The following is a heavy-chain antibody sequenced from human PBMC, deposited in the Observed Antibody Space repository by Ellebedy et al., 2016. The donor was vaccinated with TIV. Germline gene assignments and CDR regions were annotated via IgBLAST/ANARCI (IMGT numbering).Heavy chain of an antibody. CDR2: ISSSSSYI. D-gene: IGHD1-26*01. CDR3: ASPTPYSGSYSAFDI. V-gene: IGHV3-21*01. Sequence: GESLKISXAASGFTFSSYSMNCVRQAPGKGLEWVSSISSSSSYIYYADSVKGRFTISRDNAKNSLYLQMNSLRAEDTAVYYCASPTPYSGSYSAFDIWGQGTMVTVSS. CDR1: GFTFSSYS. J-gene: IGHJ3*02.